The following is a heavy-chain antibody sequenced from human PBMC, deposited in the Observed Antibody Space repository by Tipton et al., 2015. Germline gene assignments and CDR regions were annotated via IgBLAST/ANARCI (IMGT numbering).Heavy chain of an antibody. CDR3: ARAVAGTFDY. CDR2: IYYSGST. CDR1: GDSISSSIYF. V-gene: IGHV4-39*07. Sequence: TLSLTCSVSGDSISSSIYFWGWIRQPPGKGLEWIGSIYYSGSTHYNPSLKSRVAISADTSKNQFSLKMTSVTAADTAVYYCARAVAGTFDYWGQGTLVTVSS. D-gene: IGHD6-19*01. J-gene: IGHJ4*02.